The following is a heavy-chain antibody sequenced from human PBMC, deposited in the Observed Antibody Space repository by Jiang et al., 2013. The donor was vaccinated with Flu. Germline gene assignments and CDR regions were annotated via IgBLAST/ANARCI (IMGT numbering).Heavy chain of an antibody. CDR3: ARGGSDYEGVSY. CDR1: GFTFDDYG. J-gene: IGHJ4*02. Sequence: QLVESGGGLVKPGGSLRLSCAASGFTFDDYGMTWVRQAAGKGLEWVSGITYNGGKSGYADFVKGRFTISRDNAKNALYLQMHSLRDEGTALYYCARGGSDYEGVSYWGQGTLVTVSS. CDR2: ITYNGGKS. V-gene: IGHV3-20*04. D-gene: IGHD4-17*01.